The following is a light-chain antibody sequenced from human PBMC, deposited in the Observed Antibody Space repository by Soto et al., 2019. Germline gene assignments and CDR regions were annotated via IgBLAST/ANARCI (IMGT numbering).Light chain of an antibody. CDR3: QQYDNLPRLT. CDR2: DAS. CDR1: QDISNY. Sequence: DIQMTQTPSSLSASVGDRVTITCQASQDISNYLNWYQQKPGKAPKLLIYDASNLETGVPSRFSGSGSGTDFTFTISSLQPDDIATYYCQQYDNLPRLTFGGGTKVEIK. V-gene: IGKV1-33*01. J-gene: IGKJ4*01.